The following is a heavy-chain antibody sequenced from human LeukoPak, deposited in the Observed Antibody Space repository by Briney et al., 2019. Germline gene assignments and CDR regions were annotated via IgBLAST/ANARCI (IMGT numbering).Heavy chain of an antibody. CDR1: GFTFSTYK. CDR2: ITSSGSAI. Sequence: GGSLRLSCAASGFTFSTYKMNWVRQAPGKGLEWVSYITSSGSAIYYADSVKGRFTISRDNAKNTLYLQMNSLRAEDTAVYYCVRVGEDYGDRWDFWGQGTLVTVSS. D-gene: IGHD4-17*01. J-gene: IGHJ4*02. CDR3: VRVGEDYGDRWDF. V-gene: IGHV3-48*03.